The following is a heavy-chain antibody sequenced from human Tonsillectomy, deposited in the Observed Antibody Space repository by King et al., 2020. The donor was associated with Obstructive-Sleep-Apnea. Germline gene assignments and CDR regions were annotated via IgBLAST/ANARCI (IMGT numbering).Heavy chain of an antibody. J-gene: IGHJ6*02. CDR1: GFIFSSHS. V-gene: IGHV3-21*01. D-gene: IGHD2-2*01. CDR2: ISSTSHYI. Sequence: VQLVESGGGLVKPGGSLRLSCAASGFIFSSHSMNWVRQAPGKGLEWVSSISSTSHYIYYLDSVKGRFTISRDNAKNSVYLQMDSLRAEDTAVYYCARDLKDCSTTSCYVTFEDGMDVWGQGTTVTVSS. CDR3: ARDLKDCSTTSCYVTFEDGMDV.